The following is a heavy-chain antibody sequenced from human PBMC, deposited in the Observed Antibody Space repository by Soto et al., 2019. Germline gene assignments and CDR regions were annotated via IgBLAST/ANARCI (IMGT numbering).Heavy chain of an antibody. CDR1: GGSISSYY. D-gene: IGHD1-26*01. CDR2: VYNSGTT. V-gene: IGHV4-4*08. J-gene: IGHJ4*02. CDR3: ARFSGAGFEY. Sequence: SETLSLTCAVSGGSISSYYWSWIRQAPGRGLDWIGNVYNSGTTHYNPSLRSRVSISIDTSENQFSLQLSSVTAADTAVYFCARFSGAGFEYWGQGTLVTVSS.